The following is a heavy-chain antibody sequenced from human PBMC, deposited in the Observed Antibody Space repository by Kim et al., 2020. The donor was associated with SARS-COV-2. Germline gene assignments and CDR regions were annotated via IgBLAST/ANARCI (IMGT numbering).Heavy chain of an antibody. Sequence: YSPSFQGQVTISADKSISTAYLQWSSLKASDTAMYYCARPLGYSSYDFQHWGQGTLVTVSS. CDR3: ARPLGYSSYDFQH. D-gene: IGHD6-13*01. V-gene: IGHV5-51*01. J-gene: IGHJ1*01.